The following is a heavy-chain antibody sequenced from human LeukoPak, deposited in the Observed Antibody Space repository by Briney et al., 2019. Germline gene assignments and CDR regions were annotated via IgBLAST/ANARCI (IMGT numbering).Heavy chain of an antibody. D-gene: IGHD3-10*01. CDR3: TTEDMVRGVISTY. J-gene: IGHJ4*02. V-gene: IGHV3-15*01. CDR2: IKSKTDGGTT. Sequence: GSLRLSCAASGFTFSNAWMSWVRQAPGKGLEWVGRIKSKTDGGTTDYATPVKGRFTISRDDSKNTLYLQMNSLKTEDTAVYYCTTEDMVRGVISTYWGQGTLVTVSS. CDR1: GFTFSNAW.